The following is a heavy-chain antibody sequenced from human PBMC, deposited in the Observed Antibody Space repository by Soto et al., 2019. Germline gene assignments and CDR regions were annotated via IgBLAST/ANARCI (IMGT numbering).Heavy chain of an antibody. CDR2: ISGSGGST. CDR3: AKARGYCSGGSCRYYYYGMDV. Sequence: EVQLLESGGGLVQPGGSLRLSCAASGFTFSSYAMSWVRQAPGKGLEWVSAISGSGGSTYYADSVKGRFTISRDNSKNTLYLQMNSLRAEDTAVYYCAKARGYCSGGSCRYYYYGMDVWGQGTTVTVSS. J-gene: IGHJ6*02. D-gene: IGHD2-15*01. CDR1: GFTFSSYA. V-gene: IGHV3-23*01.